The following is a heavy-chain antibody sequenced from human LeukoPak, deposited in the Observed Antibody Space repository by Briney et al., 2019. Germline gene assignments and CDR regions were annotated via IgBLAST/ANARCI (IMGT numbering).Heavy chain of an antibody. CDR1: GFTFSSYA. CDR2: LSGSGGST. J-gene: IGHJ4*02. D-gene: IGHD6-19*01. V-gene: IGHV3-23*01. Sequence: GGSLRLSSAASGFTFSSYAMSWVRHAPGQGLEWVSALSGSGGSTYYADSVKGRFTISRDNSKNTLYLQMNSLRAEDTAVYYCAKAAKHSGWPVFDYWGRGTLVTVSS. CDR3: AKAAKHSGWPVFDY.